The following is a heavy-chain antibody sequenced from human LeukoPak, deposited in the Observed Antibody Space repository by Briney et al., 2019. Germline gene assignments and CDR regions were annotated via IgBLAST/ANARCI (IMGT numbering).Heavy chain of an antibody. Sequence: SWVRQAPGKGLEWIGYIYYSGSTYYNPSLKSRVTISVDTSKNQFSLKLSSVTAADTAVYYCARDKGYDILTGYYFDPWGQGTLVTVSS. CDR2: IYYSGST. J-gene: IGHJ5*02. V-gene: IGHV4-30-4*08. D-gene: IGHD3-9*01. CDR3: ARDKGYDILTGYYFDP.